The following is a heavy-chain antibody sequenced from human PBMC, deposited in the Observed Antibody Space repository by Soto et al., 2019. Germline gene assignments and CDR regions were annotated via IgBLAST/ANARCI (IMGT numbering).Heavy chain of an antibody. CDR3: VTPPTGNDDN. Sequence: GGSLRLSCAASGFTFSTYGIHWVRQAPGKGLEWVAVVSHDGSKKYYVDSVRGRFSISRDNSKNTVYLQMDSLRAEDTAVYYCVTPPTGNDDNWGQGTLVTVSS. CDR1: GFTFSTYG. V-gene: IGHV3-30*03. CDR2: VSHDGSKK. J-gene: IGHJ4*02. D-gene: IGHD1-1*01.